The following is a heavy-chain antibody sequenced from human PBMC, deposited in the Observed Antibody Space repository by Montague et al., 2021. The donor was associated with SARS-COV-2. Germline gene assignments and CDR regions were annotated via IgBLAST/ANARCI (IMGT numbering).Heavy chain of an antibody. D-gene: IGHD2-21*02. V-gene: IGHV4-34*01. CDR2: INHSGST. J-gene: IGHJ6*02. Sequence: SETLSFTCAVYGGSFSGYYWSWIRQPPGKGLEWIGEINHSGSTNYNPSPMSRVTISVDTSKNQFSLKLSSVTAADTAVYYCARGSWHIVVVTAIRDGYYGMDVWGQGTTVTVSS. CDR3: ARGSWHIVVVTAIRDGYYGMDV. CDR1: GGSFSGYY.